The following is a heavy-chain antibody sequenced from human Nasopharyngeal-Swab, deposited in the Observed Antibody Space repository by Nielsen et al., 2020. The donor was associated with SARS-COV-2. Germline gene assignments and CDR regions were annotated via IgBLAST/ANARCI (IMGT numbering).Heavy chain of an antibody. CDR2: IWYDGSNK. Sequence: SCKASGFTFSSYGMHWVRQAPGKGLEWVAVIWYDGSNKYYADSVKGRFTISRDNSKNTLYLQMNSLRAEDTAVYYCASAPSIAVAAGYGMDVWGQGTTVTVSS. D-gene: IGHD6-19*01. CDR1: GFTFSSYG. J-gene: IGHJ6*02. CDR3: ASAPSIAVAAGYGMDV. V-gene: IGHV3-33*01.